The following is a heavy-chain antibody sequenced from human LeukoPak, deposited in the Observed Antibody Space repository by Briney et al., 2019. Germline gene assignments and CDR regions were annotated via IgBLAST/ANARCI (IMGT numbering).Heavy chain of an antibody. Sequence: GGSLRLSCVASGFIFSDYYMSWVRQTPGKGLEWISYISNSDNDIYYAGSVKGRFTISRDNTRNSLFLQMNSLRPDDTAVYYCASGSSSVGYWGQGTLVTVSP. CDR3: ASGSSSVGY. D-gene: IGHD6-6*01. CDR1: GFIFSDYY. J-gene: IGHJ4*02. CDR2: ISNSDNDI. V-gene: IGHV3-11*01.